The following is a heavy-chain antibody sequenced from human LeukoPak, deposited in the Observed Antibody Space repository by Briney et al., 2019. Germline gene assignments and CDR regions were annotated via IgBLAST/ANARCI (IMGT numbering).Heavy chain of an antibody. J-gene: IGHJ4*02. Sequence: PSETLSLTCAVSGGSISSSSYYWGWIRQPPGKGLEWIGIIYYSGSTYYNPSLKSRLTISVYTSKNQFSLKVSSVTAADTAVYYCARHRAGGSGMAVDYWGQGTLVTVSS. V-gene: IGHV4-39*01. D-gene: IGHD3-10*01. CDR2: IYYSGST. CDR3: ARHRAGGSGMAVDY. CDR1: GGSISSSSYY.